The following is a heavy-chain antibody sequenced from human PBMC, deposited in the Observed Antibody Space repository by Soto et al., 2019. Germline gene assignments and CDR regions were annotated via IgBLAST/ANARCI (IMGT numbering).Heavy chain of an antibody. CDR3: ARRRPPTYDMDV. J-gene: IGHJ6*02. CDR2: IYYSGST. CDR1: GDSINSHY. Sequence: QVQLQESGPGLLKPSETLSLTCTVSGDSINSHYWNWIRQPPGKGLEWIGYIYYSGSTTYNPSLTSRVAISVDTSKNQFSLRLSSVTAADTAVYYCARRRPPTYDMDVWGQGTTVTVSS. V-gene: IGHV4-59*08.